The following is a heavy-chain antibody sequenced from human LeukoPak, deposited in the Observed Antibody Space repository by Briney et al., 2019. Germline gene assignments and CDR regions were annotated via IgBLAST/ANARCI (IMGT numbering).Heavy chain of an antibody. D-gene: IGHD6-13*01. CDR2: FSSSGSTI. CDR3: ARLLYSSSWYPWFDP. Sequence: GGSLRLSCGAFGFTFSSYSMNWVRQAPGKGLEWVSSFSSSGSTIYYADSVKGRFTISRDNAKNSLYLQMNSLRAEDTAVYYCARLLYSSSWYPWFDPWGQGTLVTVSS. V-gene: IGHV3-48*04. J-gene: IGHJ5*02. CDR1: GFTFSSYS.